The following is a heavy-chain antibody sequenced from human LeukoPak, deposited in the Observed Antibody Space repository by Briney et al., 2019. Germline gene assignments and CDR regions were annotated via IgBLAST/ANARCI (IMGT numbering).Heavy chain of an antibody. CDR2: ITGNGDKT. CDR3: ARDPFCSSSTGCYFEDWFDP. Sequence: GGSLILSFTASGFKFDDYDMSGVRQVPGKGLGGVSGITGNGDKTGYADSVRGRFAISRDNTKKSLYLQMSSLRAEDTALYYCARDPFCSSSTGCYFEDWFDPWGPGTLVTVSS. D-gene: IGHD2-2*01. V-gene: IGHV3-20*03. CDR1: GFKFDDYD. J-gene: IGHJ5*02.